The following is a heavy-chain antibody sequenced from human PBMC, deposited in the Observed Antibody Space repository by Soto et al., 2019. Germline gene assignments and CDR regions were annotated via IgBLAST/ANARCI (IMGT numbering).Heavy chain of an antibody. CDR3: AGGREEWPEFSWFDP. D-gene: IGHD3-3*01. V-gene: IGHV1-69*01. CDR2: SIPIFGTA. Sequence: QVQLVQSGAEAKKPGSSVKVSCKASGGTFSSYAISWVRQAPGQGLEWMGGSIPIFGTATYGQKFQGRVTITGDEATSKAYMELSSLSSEDTAVYYCAGGREEWPEFSWFDPWGQGTLVTVSS. J-gene: IGHJ5*02. CDR1: GGTFSSYA.